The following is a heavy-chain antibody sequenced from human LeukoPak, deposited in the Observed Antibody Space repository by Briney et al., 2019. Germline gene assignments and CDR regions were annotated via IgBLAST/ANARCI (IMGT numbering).Heavy chain of an antibody. D-gene: IGHD3-22*01. J-gene: IGHJ4*02. CDR3: AREGLIVGDY. CDR2: ISSSGSTI. CDR1: GFTFSSHE. Sequence: PGGSLRLSCAASGFTFSSHEMIWVRQAPGKGLEWLSYISSSGSTIYYADSVKGRFTISRDNAKNSLSLQMNSLRAEDTAVYYCAREGLIVGDYRGQRTLVTVSS. V-gene: IGHV3-48*03.